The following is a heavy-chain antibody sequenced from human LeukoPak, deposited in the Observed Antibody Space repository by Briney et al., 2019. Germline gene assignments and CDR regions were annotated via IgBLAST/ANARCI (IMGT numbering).Heavy chain of an antibody. D-gene: IGHD6-19*01. CDR3: ASIKVAVAGSGA. Sequence: PGGSLRLSCAASGFTVSSNYMSWVRQAPGKGLEWVSVIYSGGSTYYADPVKGRFTISRDNSKNTLYLQMNSLRAEDTAVYYCASIKVAVAGSGAWGQGTLVTVSS. J-gene: IGHJ4*02. CDR1: GFTVSSNY. V-gene: IGHV3-53*01. CDR2: IYSGGST.